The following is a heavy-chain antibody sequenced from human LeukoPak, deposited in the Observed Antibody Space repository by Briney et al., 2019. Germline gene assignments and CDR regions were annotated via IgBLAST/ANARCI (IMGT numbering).Heavy chain of an antibody. CDR2: IKPDGGEK. CDR3: AKLGITMIGGV. D-gene: IGHD3-10*02. CDR1: GFTFSRYW. J-gene: IGHJ6*04. V-gene: IGHV3-7*01. Sequence: GGSLRLSCAASGFTFSRYWMSWVRQAPGKGLEWVANIKPDGGEKYYVDSVKGRFTVSRDNAKNSLYLQMNSLRAEDTAVYYCAKLGITMIGGVWGKGTTVTISS.